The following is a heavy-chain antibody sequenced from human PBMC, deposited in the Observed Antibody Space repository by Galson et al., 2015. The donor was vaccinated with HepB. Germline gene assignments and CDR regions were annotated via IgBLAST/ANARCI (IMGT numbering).Heavy chain of an antibody. CDR3: AGGPYFGELPGILVLQH. CDR2: INPDNGNT. V-gene: IGHV1-18*04. Sequence: SVKVSCKASGYTLTSHGITWVRQAPGQGLVWVGWINPDNGNTKYAESVRGRVAMTTDTTTSTAYVELRSLRYDDTAGYFCAGGPYFGELPGILVLQHWGQGTLVTVSS. J-gene: IGHJ1*01. CDR1: GYTLTSHG. D-gene: IGHD3-10*01.